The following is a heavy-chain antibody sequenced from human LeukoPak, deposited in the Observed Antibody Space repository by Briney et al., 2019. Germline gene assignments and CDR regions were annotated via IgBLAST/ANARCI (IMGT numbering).Heavy chain of an antibody. CDR3: ATTTGGKNFDY. CDR2: ISGSGGST. CDR1: GFTSSSYA. Sequence: PGGSLRLSCAASGFTSSSYAMSWVRQAPGKGLEWVSAISGSGGSTDYADFVKGRFSISRDNSKNTLYLQMNSLRAEDTAVYHCATTTGGKNFDYWGQGTLVTVSS. V-gene: IGHV3-23*01. J-gene: IGHJ4*02. D-gene: IGHD1-1*01.